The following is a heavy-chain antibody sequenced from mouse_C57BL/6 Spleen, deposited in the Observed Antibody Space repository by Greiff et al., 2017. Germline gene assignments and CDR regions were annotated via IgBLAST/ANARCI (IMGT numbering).Heavy chain of an antibody. V-gene: IGHV1-52*01. J-gene: IGHJ4*01. CDR3: ARAYGNYYYAMDY. D-gene: IGHD2-1*01. Sequence: QVHVKQPGAELVRPGSSVKLSCKASGYTFTSYWMHWVKQRPIQGLEWIGNIDPSDSETHYNQKFKDKATLTVDKSSSTAYMQLSSLTSEDSAVYYCARAYGNYYYAMDYWGQGTSVTVSS. CDR2: IDPSDSET. CDR1: GYTFTSYW.